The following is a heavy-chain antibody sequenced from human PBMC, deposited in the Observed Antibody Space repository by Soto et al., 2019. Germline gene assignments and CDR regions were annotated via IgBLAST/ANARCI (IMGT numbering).Heavy chain of an antibody. Sequence: QVQLQESGPGLVKPSETLSLTCAVSGDSISSYYCMWIRQPPGKGLESIGYPYYGRSANHNPSLNSPVTLSVDTSTNQCSLTLSSMTAADTAVYYCALRSMAVVPEYWGQGTLVTVSS. CDR1: GDSISSYY. CDR2: PYYGRSA. D-gene: IGHD3-22*01. J-gene: IGHJ4*02. CDR3: ALRSMAVVPEY. V-gene: IGHV4-59*01.